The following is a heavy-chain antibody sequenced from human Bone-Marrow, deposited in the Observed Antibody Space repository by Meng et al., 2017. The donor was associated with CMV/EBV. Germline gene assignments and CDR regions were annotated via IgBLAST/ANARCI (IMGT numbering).Heavy chain of an antibody. Sequence: ASVKVSCKASGDTFTSYYMHWVRQAPGQGLEWMGIINPSGGSTSYAQKFQGRVTITTDKSTSTAYMELSSLNSEDTAVYYCARVRAYYGMDVWGQGTTVPVSS. CDR1: GDTFTSYY. J-gene: IGHJ6*02. CDR3: ARVRAYYGMDV. CDR2: INPSGGST. V-gene: IGHV1-46*01.